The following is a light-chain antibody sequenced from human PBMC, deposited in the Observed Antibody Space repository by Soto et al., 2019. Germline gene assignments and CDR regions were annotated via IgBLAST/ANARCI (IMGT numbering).Light chain of an antibody. CDR2: LGS. J-gene: IGKJ1*01. V-gene: IGKV2-28*01. CDR1: QSLLHSNGNIY. CDR3: MQAIQAPRT. Sequence: DIELTQSPLSLPVTPGEPASISCRSSQSLLHSNGNIYLDWSLQKPGQSPQLLIYLGSIRASGGPDRFSGSGSGTDFTLKITSVEAEDVGVYYCMQAIQAPRTFGLGTKVEIK.